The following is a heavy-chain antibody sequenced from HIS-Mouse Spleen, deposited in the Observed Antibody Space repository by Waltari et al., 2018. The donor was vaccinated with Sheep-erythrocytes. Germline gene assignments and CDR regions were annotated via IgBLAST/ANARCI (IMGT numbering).Heavy chain of an antibody. V-gene: IGHV3-21*01. Sequence: EVQLVESGGGLVKPGGSLRLSCAASGFTFSSYSMNWVRQAPGKGLEWVSSISRSNSYIYYADSVKGRFTISRENAKNALYLQMNSLRAEDTAVYYCARVASGATFDYWGQGTLVTVSS. CDR3: ARVASGATFDY. J-gene: IGHJ4*02. CDR2: ISRSNSYI. D-gene: IGHD1-26*01. CDR1: GFTFSSYS.